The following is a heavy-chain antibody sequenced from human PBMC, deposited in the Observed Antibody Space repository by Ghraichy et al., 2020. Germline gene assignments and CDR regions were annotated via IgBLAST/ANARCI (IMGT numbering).Heavy chain of an antibody. Sequence: SETLSLTCAVYGGSFSGYYWSWIRQPPGKGLEWIGEINHSGSTNYNPSLKSRVTISVDTSKNQFSLKLSSVTAADTAVYYCARGQRKRGNCSSTSCYPQKLYYYYGMDVWGQGTTVTVSS. D-gene: IGHD2-2*01. CDR1: GGSFSGYY. J-gene: IGHJ6*02. CDR3: ARGQRKRGNCSSTSCYPQKLYYYYGMDV. CDR2: INHSGST. V-gene: IGHV4-34*01.